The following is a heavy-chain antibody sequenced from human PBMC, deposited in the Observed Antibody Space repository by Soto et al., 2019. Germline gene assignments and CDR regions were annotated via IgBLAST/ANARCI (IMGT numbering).Heavy chain of an antibody. CDR3: ASGKLGSDAFDI. V-gene: IGHV4-31*03. CDR2: IYYSGST. J-gene: IGHJ3*02. CDR1: GGSISSGGYY. Sequence: SETLSLTCTVSGGSISSGGYYWSWIRQHPGKGLEWIGYIYYSGSTYYNPSLKSRVTMSVDTSKNQFSLKLSSVTAADTAVYYCASGKLGSDAFDIWGQGTMVTVSS. D-gene: IGHD7-27*01.